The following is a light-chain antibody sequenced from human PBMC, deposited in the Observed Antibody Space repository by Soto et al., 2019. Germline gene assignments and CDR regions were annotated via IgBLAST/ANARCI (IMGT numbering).Light chain of an antibody. V-gene: IGKV1-13*02. CDR1: QSVRSW. CDR3: QHLNGYPIT. Sequence: AIQLTQFPSSLSASVGDRVTITCRASQSVRSWLAWYQQKPGRAPKFLIYDASSLESGVPSRFSGSGSGTDFTLTISSLQPEDFATYYCQHLNGYPITFGQGTRLEIK. J-gene: IGKJ5*01. CDR2: DAS.